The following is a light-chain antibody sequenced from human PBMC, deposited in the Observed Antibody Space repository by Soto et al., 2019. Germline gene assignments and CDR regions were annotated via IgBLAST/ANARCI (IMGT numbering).Light chain of an antibody. V-gene: IGKV3-11*01. J-gene: IGKJ5*01. Sequence: EHVLTQSPATLSLSPGERATLSFTASQSVSSYLAWCQQKPGQAPRLLIYDASNRATGSPARFSGSGSATDFTLTISSLEPEDFAVYYCQQRSNWPPVTFGQGTRLEIK. CDR3: QQRSNWPPVT. CDR2: DAS. CDR1: QSVSSY.